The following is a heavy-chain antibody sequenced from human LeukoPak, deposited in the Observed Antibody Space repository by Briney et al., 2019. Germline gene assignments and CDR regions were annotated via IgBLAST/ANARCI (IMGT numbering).Heavy chain of an antibody. CDR3: ARSSGPDY. CDR1: GGSFSGYY. D-gene: IGHD3-22*01. J-gene: IGHJ4*02. CDR2: INHSGST. Sequence: KPSETLSLTCAVYGGSFSGYYWSWIRQPPGKGLEWIGEINHSGSTNYNPSLKSRVTISVDTSKNQFSLKLSSVTAADTAVYYCARSSGPDYWGQGTLVTVSS. V-gene: IGHV4-34*01.